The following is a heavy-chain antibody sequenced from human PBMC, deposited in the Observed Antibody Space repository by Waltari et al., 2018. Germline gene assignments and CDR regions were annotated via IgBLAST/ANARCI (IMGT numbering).Heavy chain of an antibody. Sequence: HLQLQESGSGLVKPSQTLSLTCAVSGGSISSGGYSWSWIRQPPGKGLEWIGYISHRGSTYYNPSLKSRVTISVDRSKNQFSLKLSSVTAADTAVYYCARGGYDYIWGSYRSGWFDPWGQGTLVTVSS. CDR3: ARGGYDYIWGSYRSGWFDP. CDR1: GGSISSGGYS. D-gene: IGHD3-16*02. V-gene: IGHV4-30-2*01. CDR2: ISHRGST. J-gene: IGHJ5*02.